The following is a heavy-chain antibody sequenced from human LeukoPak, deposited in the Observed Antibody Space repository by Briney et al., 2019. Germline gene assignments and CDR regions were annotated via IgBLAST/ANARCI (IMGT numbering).Heavy chain of an antibody. V-gene: IGHV3-21*01. Sequence: GGSLRLSCAASGFTFSSYSMNWVRQAPGKGLEWVSSISSSSSYIYYADSVKGRFTISRDNAKNSLYLQMNSLRAEDTAVYYCAREPKAYCDGDCYPDYWGQGTLVTVSS. D-gene: IGHD2-21*02. CDR1: GFTFSSYS. CDR2: ISSSSSYI. CDR3: AREPKAYCDGDCYPDY. J-gene: IGHJ4*02.